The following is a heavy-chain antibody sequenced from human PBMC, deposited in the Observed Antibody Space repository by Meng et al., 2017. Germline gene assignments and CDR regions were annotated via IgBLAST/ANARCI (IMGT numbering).Heavy chain of an antibody. CDR1: GGAIRSSNW. CDR3: ARDRGAVAGTNFDY. D-gene: IGHD6-19*01. J-gene: IGHJ4*02. V-gene: IGHV4-4*02. Sequence: VQLQQSAPGLVTPSGIWSLTWLVSGGAIRSSNWWSWVRPPPGKGLEWIGEIYHSGSTNYNPSLKSRVTISVDKSKNQFSLKLSSVTAADTAVYYCARDRGAVAGTNFDYWGQGTLVTVSS. CDR2: IYHSGST.